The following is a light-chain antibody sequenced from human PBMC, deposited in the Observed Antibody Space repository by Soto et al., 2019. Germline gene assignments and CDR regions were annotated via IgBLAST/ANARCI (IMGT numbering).Light chain of an antibody. J-gene: IGLJ1*01. CDR2: EGS. CDR1: SSDVGGYNF. Sequence: QSALTQPASVSGSPGQSITISCTGTSSDVGGYNFVAWYQQYPGKAPKVMIYEGSQRPSGVSTRFSGSRSGNTASLTISGLQPEDEADYYCCSYAGSSTYAFGTGTKVTVL. CDR3: CSYAGSSTYA. V-gene: IGLV2-23*01.